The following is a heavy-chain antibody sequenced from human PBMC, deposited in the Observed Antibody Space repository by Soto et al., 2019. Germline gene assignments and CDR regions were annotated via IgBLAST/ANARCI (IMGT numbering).Heavy chain of an antibody. V-gene: IGHV3-23*01. CDR1: GFTFSNYA. CDR3: AREFAPGSPNYDY. Sequence: EVQLLESAGGLEQPGGSLRLSCAASGFTFSNYAMSWVRQAPGKGLEWVSTFTRSGNTYYADSVKGRFTISRDNSKNTLYLQMDSLRAEDTAGYYCAREFAPGSPNYDYWGLGTLVTVSS. CDR2: FTRSGNT. J-gene: IGHJ4*02. D-gene: IGHD3-10*01.